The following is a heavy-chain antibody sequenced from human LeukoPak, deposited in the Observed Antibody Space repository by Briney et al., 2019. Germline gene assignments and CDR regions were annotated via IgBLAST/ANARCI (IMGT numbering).Heavy chain of an antibody. CDR3: AGEAKRVVGAKGGFDY. D-gene: IGHD1-26*01. CDR1: GYTFTSYY. V-gene: IGHV1-46*01. J-gene: IGHJ4*02. Sequence: GASVKVSCKASGYTFTSYYMHWVRQAPGQGLEWMGIINPSGGSTSYAQKFQGRVTMTRDTSTSTVYMELSSLRSEDTAVYYCAGEAKRVVGAKGGFDYWGQGTLVTVSS. CDR2: INPSGGST.